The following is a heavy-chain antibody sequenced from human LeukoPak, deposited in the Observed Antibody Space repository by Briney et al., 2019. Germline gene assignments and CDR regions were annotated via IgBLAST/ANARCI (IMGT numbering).Heavy chain of an antibody. CDR3: ARSDNFLSSSKGGYFDY. V-gene: IGHV3-33*01. J-gene: IGHJ4*02. Sequence: GGSLRLSCAASGFTFSSYGMHWVRQAPGKGLEWVAMMWYDGSKEYYADSVKGRFTVSRDSSRNTLHLQMNSLRAEDTAVYYCARSDNFLSSSKGGYFDYWGQGTLVTVSS. CDR1: GFTFSSYG. CDR2: MWYDGSKE. D-gene: IGHD2/OR15-2a*01.